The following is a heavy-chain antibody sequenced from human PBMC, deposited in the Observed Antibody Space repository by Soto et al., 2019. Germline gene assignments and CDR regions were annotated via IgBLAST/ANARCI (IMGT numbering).Heavy chain of an antibody. V-gene: IGHV4-31*03. J-gene: IGHJ4*02. CDR3: ARGITIFGVVYFDY. CDR2: IYYSGST. D-gene: IGHD3-3*01. CDR1: GGSISSGGYY. Sequence: PSDTLSLTCSVSGGSISSGGYYWSWIRQHPGKGLEWIGYIYYSGSTYYNPSLKSRVTISADTSKNQFSLKLSSVTAADTAVYYCARGITIFGVVYFDYWGQGTLVTVSS.